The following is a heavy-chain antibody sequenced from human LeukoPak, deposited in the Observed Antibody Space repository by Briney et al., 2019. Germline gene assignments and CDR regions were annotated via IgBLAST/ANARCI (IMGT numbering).Heavy chain of an antibody. D-gene: IGHD6-19*01. Sequence: GESLKISCAASGFTFSGYSLNWVRQSPGRRPEWLSFIGAGGRTTYYADSVTGRFAISRDNAKNTLFLQMNSLRDEDTAVYYCVRGSLAGTPHHSIDYWGQGALVTVSS. V-gene: IGHV3-48*02. CDR2: IGAGGRTT. J-gene: IGHJ4*02. CDR1: GFTFSGYS. CDR3: VRGSLAGTPHHSIDY.